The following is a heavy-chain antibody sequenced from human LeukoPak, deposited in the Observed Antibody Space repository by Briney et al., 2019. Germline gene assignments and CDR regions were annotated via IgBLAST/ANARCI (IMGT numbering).Heavy chain of an antibody. V-gene: IGHV4-34*01. CDR1: GFTFSSYS. Sequence: GSLRLSCAASGFTFSSYSMNWVRQPPGKGLEWIGEINHSGSTNYNPSLKSRVTISVDTSKNQFSLKLSSVTAADTAVYYCARGWYNWNYSFDYWGQGTLVTVSS. CDR3: ARGWYNWNYSFDY. J-gene: IGHJ4*02. CDR2: INHSGST. D-gene: IGHD1-7*01.